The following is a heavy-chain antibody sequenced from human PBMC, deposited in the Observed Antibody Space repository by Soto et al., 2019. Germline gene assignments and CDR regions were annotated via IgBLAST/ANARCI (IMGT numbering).Heavy chain of an antibody. CDR2: ISVHNGNT. J-gene: IGHJ5*02. Sequence: AAVKDSCKASGYIFTKYGISWVRQAPGQGGEGMGWISVHNGNTNYAHKFQGRFTMSTDTSTSTAYLELRSLRADDSAVYYCARDLCSSTTCYTTCRWFDPWGQGTLVTVSS. CDR1: GYIFTKYG. D-gene: IGHD2-2*02. CDR3: ARDLCSSTTCYTTCRWFDP. V-gene: IGHV1-18*01.